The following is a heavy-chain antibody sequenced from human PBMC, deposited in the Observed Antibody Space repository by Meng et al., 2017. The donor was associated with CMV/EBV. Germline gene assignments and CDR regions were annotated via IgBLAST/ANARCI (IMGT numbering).Heavy chain of an antibody. J-gene: IGHJ6*02. CDR1: GFPFSNYA. CDR2: ISYAGSKK. D-gene: IGHD2-2*01. V-gene: IGHV3-30-3*01. Sequence: GESLKISCAASGFPFSNYAIHWVRQAPGRGLEWVSVISYAGSKKSYADSVKGRFTISRDNSKNMVYLQMNSLRAEDTALYHCARDLAPASDDYYYGMDVWGQGTTVTVSS. CDR3: ARDLAPASDDYYYGMDV.